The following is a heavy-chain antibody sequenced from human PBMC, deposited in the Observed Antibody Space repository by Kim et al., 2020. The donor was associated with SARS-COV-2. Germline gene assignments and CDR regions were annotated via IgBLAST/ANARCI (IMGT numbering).Heavy chain of an antibody. V-gene: IGHV1-46*01. D-gene: IGHD4-17*01. J-gene: IGHJ4*02. Sequence: SYARKFQGRVTITRDTSTSTVYMGLSSLRSEDTAVYYCARADYGDYGGYWGQGTLVTVSS. CDR3: ARADYGDYGGY.